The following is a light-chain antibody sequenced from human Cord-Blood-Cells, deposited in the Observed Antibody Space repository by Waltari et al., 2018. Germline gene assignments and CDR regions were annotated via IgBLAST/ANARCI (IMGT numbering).Light chain of an antibody. CDR2: GAS. V-gene: IGKV3-15*01. CDR3: QQYNNWPPYT. CDR1: KSVSSN. Sequence: EIVMTQSPATLSVSPGERATLSCRASKSVSSNFAWYQKKPGQAPRLLIYGASTRATGIPARFSGSGSGTEFTLTISSLQSEDFAVYYCQQYNNWPPYTFGQGTKLEIK. J-gene: IGKJ2*01.